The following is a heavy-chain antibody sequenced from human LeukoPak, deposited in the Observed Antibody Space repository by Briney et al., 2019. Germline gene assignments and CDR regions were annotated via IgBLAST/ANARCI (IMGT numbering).Heavy chain of an antibody. J-gene: IGHJ4*02. D-gene: IGHD1-26*01. V-gene: IGHV3-11*06. Sequence: GSLRLSCAASGFTFSDYYMSWIRQAPGKGLEWVSYISSSSSYTNYADSVKGRFTISRDNAKNSLYLQMNSLRAEDTAVYYCARDKRASNGWYFDYWGQGTLVTVSS. CDR1: GFTFSDYY. CDR3: ARDKRASNGWYFDY. CDR2: ISSSSSYT.